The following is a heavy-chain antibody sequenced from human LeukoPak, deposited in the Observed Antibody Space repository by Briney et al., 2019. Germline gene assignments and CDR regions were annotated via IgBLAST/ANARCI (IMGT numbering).Heavy chain of an antibody. CDR1: GYTFTGYY. V-gene: IGHV1-2*02. CDR3: AIVGYSGDEGPIKLFDY. CDR2: INPNSGGT. Sequence: ASVKVSCKASGYTFTGYYMHWVRQAPGQGLEWMGWINPNSGGTNYAQKFQGRVTMTRDTANSTAYMELSRLRSDDTAVYYCAIVGYSGDEGPIKLFDYWGQGPLVTVSS. D-gene: IGHD5-12*01. J-gene: IGHJ4*02.